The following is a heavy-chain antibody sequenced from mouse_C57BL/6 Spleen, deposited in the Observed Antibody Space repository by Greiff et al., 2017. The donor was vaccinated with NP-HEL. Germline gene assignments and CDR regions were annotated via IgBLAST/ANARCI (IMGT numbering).Heavy chain of an antibody. D-gene: IGHD6-1*01. J-gene: IGHJ1*03. CDR3: ARPHSEGYFGG. V-gene: IGHV1-82*01. Sequence: VQLVESGPELVKPGASVKISCKASGYAFSSSWMNWVKQRPGKGLEWIGRIYPGDGDTNYNGKFKGKATLTADKSSSTAYMQLSSLTSEDSAVYFCARPHSEGYFGGWGTGTTVTVSS. CDR1: GYAFSSSW. CDR2: IYPGDGDT.